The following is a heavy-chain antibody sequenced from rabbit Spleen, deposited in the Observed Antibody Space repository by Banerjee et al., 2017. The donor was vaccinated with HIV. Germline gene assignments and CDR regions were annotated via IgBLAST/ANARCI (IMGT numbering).Heavy chain of an antibody. Sequence: QQQLEESGGGLVKPGGTLTLTCKASGIDFSSSTICWVRQAPGKGLEWIGYIDPIFGATYYATWVNGRFTISSHNAQNTLYLQLNSLTAADTATYFCVRGASSSGYYSLWGPGTLVTVS. D-gene: IGHD1-1*01. CDR3: VRGASSSGYYSL. V-gene: IGHV1S43*01. CDR1: GIDFSSST. J-gene: IGHJ4*01. CDR2: IDPIFGAT.